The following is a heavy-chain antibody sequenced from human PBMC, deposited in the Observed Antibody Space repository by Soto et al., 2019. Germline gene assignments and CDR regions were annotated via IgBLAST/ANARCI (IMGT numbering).Heavy chain of an antibody. Sequence: QVQLVQSGAEVKKPGASVKVSCKASGYRFTSLTIHWVRQAPGQRLEWMAWINGGNGNTKYSQKLQGRLTITRDTSASTAYMELSSLRSEDTAMYYCALDGAGYGIDVW. D-gene: IGHD3-10*01. V-gene: IGHV1-3*01. CDR2: INGGNGNT. CDR1: GYRFTSLT. J-gene: IGHJ6*01. CDR3: ALDGAGYGIDV.